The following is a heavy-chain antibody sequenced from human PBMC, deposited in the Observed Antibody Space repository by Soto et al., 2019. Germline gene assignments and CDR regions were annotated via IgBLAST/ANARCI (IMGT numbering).Heavy chain of an antibody. CDR3: AVRRLDHNRVDY. V-gene: IGHV3-23*01. J-gene: IGHJ4*01. D-gene: IGHD1-1*01. Sequence: WGALRVSCAASDFTFRTYAIIWVRQSPGKGLEWVAGISSTVGNQYYGDSVKGRFVISRDNSKNTVYLEMNSLRADDTALYYCAVRRLDHNRVDYWGGGNMVTVSP. CDR2: ISSTVGNQ. CDR1: DFTFRTYA.